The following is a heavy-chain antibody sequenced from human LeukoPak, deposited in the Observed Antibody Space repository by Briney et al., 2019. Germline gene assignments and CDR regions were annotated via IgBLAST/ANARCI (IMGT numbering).Heavy chain of an antibody. V-gene: IGHV3-48*04. J-gene: IGHJ4*02. Sequence: GGSLRLSCAASGFTFSSYSMNWVRQAPGKGLEWVSYISSSSSTIYYADSVKDRFTISRDNANNSLYLQMNSLRAEDTAVYYCARDRSEWELLRVYFDYSGQGTLVTVSS. CDR1: GFTFSSYS. CDR3: ARDRSEWELLRVYFDY. CDR2: ISSSSSTI. D-gene: IGHD1-26*01.